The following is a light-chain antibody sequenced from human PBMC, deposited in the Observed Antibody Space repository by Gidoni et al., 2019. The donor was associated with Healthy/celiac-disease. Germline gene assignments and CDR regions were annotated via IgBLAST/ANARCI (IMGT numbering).Light chain of an antibody. CDR2: DAS. CDR3: QQRSNWSWT. Sequence: EIVFTHSPATLSLSPGERATLSCRASQSVSSYLAWYQQKPGQAPRLLIYDASNRAPGIPARFSGSGSGTDFTLTISSLEPEDFAVYYCQQRSNWSWTFGQGTKVEIK. V-gene: IGKV3-11*01. J-gene: IGKJ1*01. CDR1: QSVSSY.